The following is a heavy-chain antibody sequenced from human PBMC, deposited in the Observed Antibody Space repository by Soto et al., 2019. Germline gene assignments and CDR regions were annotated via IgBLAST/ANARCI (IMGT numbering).Heavy chain of an antibody. Sequence: GGSLRLSCATSGSTFSDYYMSWIRQAPGKGLEWVSYIGTRGNTKYYADSVRGRFTISRDNAKNSLYLQMNSLRADDTAVYYCARDGTEYYGEYYDYWGQGIPVTVSS. V-gene: IGHV3-11*01. CDR1: GSTFSDYY. CDR3: ARDGTEYYGEYYDY. D-gene: IGHD4-17*01. CDR2: IGTRGNTK. J-gene: IGHJ4*02.